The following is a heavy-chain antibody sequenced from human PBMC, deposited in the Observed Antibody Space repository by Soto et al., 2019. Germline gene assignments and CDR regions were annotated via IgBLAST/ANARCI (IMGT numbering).Heavy chain of an antibody. CDR1: GSIFSGYG. Sequence: QEHLVESGGGVVQPGRSLRLSCAASGSIFSGYGMHWVRQAPGKGLEWVAVIWYDGSNKYYADSVKGRFTISRDNSKNLLYLQMDRLRAEDTAVYYGARDGIGGTAFRGFCDYWGQGTLVTVSS. CDR3: ARDGIGGTAFRGFCDY. D-gene: IGHD1-7*01. V-gene: IGHV3-33*01. J-gene: IGHJ4*02. CDR2: IWYDGSNK.